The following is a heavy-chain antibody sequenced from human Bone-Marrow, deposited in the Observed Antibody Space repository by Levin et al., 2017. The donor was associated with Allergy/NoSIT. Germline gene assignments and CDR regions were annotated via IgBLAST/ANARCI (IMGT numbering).Heavy chain of an antibody. V-gene: IGHV4-38-2*01. CDR2: VYRTGSN. CDR1: GFSINSGYY. CDR3: AGGDRVY. D-gene: IGHD4-17*01. Sequence: TSETLSLTCHVSGFSINSGYYWGWVRQFPGKGLEWIGSVYRTGSNFYNATLKSRVSISVDTSKNLFSLNLTSVSAADTAVYFCAGGDRVYWGQGTLVIVSS. J-gene: IGHJ4*02.